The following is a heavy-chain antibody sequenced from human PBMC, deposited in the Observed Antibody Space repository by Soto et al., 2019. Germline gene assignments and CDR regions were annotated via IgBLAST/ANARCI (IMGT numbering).Heavy chain of an antibody. D-gene: IGHD3-16*01. Sequence: GASVKVSCKASGYTFTNFGISWVRQATGQGLEWMGWISAYNGNTNYAQKFQGRVTMTTDTSTSTAYMELRSLRSDDSAVYYCARMGDVPYYYYGMDVWGQGTTVTVSS. J-gene: IGHJ6*02. CDR2: ISAYNGNT. CDR1: GYTFTNFG. V-gene: IGHV1-18*01. CDR3: ARMGDVPYYYYGMDV.